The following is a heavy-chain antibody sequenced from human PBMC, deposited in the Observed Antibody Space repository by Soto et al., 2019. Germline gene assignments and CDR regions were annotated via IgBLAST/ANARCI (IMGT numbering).Heavy chain of an antibody. CDR3: AREIAAAPVGWFDP. V-gene: IGHV1-69*01. J-gene: IGHJ5*02. CDR2: IIPIFGTA. D-gene: IGHD6-13*01. Sequence: QVQLVQSGAEVKKPGSSVKVSCKASGGTFSSYAISWVRQAPGQGLEWMGGIIPIFGTANYAQKFQGRVTITADESTSTAYMELSSLTAEDTAVYYCAREIAAAPVGWFDPRGQGNLVTVSS. CDR1: GGTFSSYA.